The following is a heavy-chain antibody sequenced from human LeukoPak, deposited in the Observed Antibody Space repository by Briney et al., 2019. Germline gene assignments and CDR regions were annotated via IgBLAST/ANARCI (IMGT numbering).Heavy chain of an antibody. Sequence: GASVKVSCKASGGTSSSYAISWVRQAPGQGLEWMGGIIPIFGTANYAQKFQGRVTITADESTSTAYMELSSLRSEDTAVYYCARDRKGGYYRWFDPWGQGTLVTVSS. J-gene: IGHJ5*02. V-gene: IGHV1-69*13. CDR2: IIPIFGTA. D-gene: IGHD3-22*01. CDR3: ARDRKGGYYRWFDP. CDR1: GGTSSSYA.